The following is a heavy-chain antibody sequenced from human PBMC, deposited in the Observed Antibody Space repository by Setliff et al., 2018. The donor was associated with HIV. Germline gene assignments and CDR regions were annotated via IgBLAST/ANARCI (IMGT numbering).Heavy chain of an antibody. CDR1: GYTFTNYY. Sequence: ASVKVSCKASGYTFTNYYIHWVRQAPGQGLEWMGWISTYNGNTNYAQKFQGRVSMTTVTSTSTAYMELRSLRSDDTAVYYCARLSIPAYYYMDVWGKGTTVTVSS. CDR3: ARLSIPAYYYMDV. J-gene: IGHJ6*03. D-gene: IGHD2-21*01. V-gene: IGHV1-18*04. CDR2: ISTYNGNT.